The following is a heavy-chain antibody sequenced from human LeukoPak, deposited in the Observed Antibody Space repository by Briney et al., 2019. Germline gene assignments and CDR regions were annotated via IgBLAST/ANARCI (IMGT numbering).Heavy chain of an antibody. V-gene: IGHV3-7*01. CDR1: GFTFSSYW. CDR2: IKQDGSEK. Sequence: GGSLRLSCAASGFTFSSYWMSWVRQAPGKGLEWVANIKQDGSEKYYVDSVKGRFTISRDNAKNSLYLQMNSLRAEDTAVYYCGRSSYSSSGGAPDCWGQGTLVTVSS. CDR3: GRSSYSSSGGAPDC. D-gene: IGHD6-6*01. J-gene: IGHJ4*02.